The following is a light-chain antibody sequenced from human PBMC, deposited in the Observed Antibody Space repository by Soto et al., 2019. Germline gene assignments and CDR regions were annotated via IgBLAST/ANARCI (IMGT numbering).Light chain of an antibody. V-gene: IGLV2-11*01. Sequence: QSVLTQPRSVSGSPGQSVTISCTGTSSDVGAYNYVSWYQQHPGKAPKLMIYDVTKRPSGVPDRFSGSKSGNTASLTISGLQGEDEADYYCCSYAGTYTIYVFGTGTKVTVL. CDR2: DVT. CDR3: CSYAGTYTIYV. J-gene: IGLJ1*01. CDR1: SSDVGAYNY.